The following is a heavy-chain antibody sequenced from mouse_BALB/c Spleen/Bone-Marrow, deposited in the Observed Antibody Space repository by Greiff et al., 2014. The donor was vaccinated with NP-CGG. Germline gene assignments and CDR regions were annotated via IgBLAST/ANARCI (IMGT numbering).Heavy chain of an antibody. D-gene: IGHD1-1*01. Sequence: VQLKESGAELVKPGASVKLSCTASGFNIKDTYMYWVKQRPEQGLEWIGRIDPANGNTKYDPKFQDKATITADTSSNTAYLQLSSLTSEDTADYYCARYYYGSSLFAYWGQGTLVTVSA. CDR1: GFNIKDTY. CDR3: ARYYYGSSLFAY. V-gene: IGHV14-3*02. J-gene: IGHJ3*01. CDR2: IDPANGNT.